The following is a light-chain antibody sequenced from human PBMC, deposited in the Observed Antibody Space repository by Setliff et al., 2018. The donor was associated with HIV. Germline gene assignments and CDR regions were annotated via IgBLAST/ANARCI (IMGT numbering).Light chain of an antibody. CDR3: CSYAGTDV. V-gene: IGLV2-11*01. CDR1: TSDFGGYNY. J-gene: IGLJ1*01. Sequence: QSVLTQPGSVSGSPGQSVTISCSGTTSDFGGYNYVSWYQQHPGKAPKLMISDVSKRPSGVPDRFSGSKSGNTASLTISGLQAEDEADYYCCSYAGTDVFGTGTKVTVL. CDR2: DVS.